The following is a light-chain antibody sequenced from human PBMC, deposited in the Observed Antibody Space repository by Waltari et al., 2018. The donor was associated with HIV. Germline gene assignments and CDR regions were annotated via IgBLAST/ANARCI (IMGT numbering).Light chain of an antibody. Sequence: QSALTQPPSLSGSPGQSVTISCTGTSSNVGGYNYVSRDQQHPGKGPKLLCYVLTNRPSGVHVGSSASNDDHTGHMPISVLPAEDEADYYGCSYAGRYKSLFGTGTTVTVL. CDR2: VLT. J-gene: IGLJ1*01. V-gene: IGLV2-11*01. CDR3: CSYAGRYKSL. CDR1: SSNVGGYNY.